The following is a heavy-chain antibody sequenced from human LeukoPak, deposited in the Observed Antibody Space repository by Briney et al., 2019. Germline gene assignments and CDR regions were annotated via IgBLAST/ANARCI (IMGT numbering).Heavy chain of an antibody. D-gene: IGHD6-19*01. CDR2: IIPILGIA. J-gene: IGHJ1*01. Sequence: GASVKVSCKASGGTFSSYAISWVRQAPGQGLEWMGRIIPILGIANYAQKFQGRVTITADKSTSTAYMELSSLRSEDTAVYYCARDRAPGVAGTSAHIFQHWGQGTLVTVSS. V-gene: IGHV1-69*04. CDR1: GGTFSSYA. CDR3: ARDRAPGVAGTSAHIFQH.